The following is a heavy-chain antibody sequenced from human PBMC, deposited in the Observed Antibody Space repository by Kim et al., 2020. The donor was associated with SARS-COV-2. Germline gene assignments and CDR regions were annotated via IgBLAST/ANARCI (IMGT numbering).Heavy chain of an antibody. V-gene: IGHV4-34*01. CDR3: ARGLVRYSCYNWFDP. J-gene: IGHJ5*02. D-gene: IGHD1-26*01. Sequence: PGLKSRVTISVATSKNQFSLKLRSVTAADTAVYYCARGLVRYSCYNWFDPWGQGTLVTVSS.